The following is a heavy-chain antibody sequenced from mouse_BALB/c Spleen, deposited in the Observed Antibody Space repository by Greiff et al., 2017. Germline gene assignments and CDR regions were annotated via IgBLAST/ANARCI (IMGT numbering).Heavy chain of an antibody. V-gene: IGHV2-9*02. Sequence: VMLVESGPGLVAPSQSLSITCTVSGFSLTSYGVHWVRQPPGKGLEWLGVIWAGGSTNYNSALMSRLSISKDNSKSQVFLKMNSLQTDDTAMYYCARGPLGNYHAMDYWGQGTSVTVSS. D-gene: IGHD2-1*01. J-gene: IGHJ4*01. CDR3: ARGPLGNYHAMDY. CDR1: GFSLTSYG. CDR2: IWAGGST.